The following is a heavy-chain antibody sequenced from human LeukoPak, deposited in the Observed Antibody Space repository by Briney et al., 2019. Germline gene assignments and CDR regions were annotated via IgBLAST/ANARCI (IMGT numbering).Heavy chain of an antibody. CDR2: ISAYNGNT. V-gene: IGHV1-18*01. CDR3: ARDQDIVVVVAATQVYYMDV. D-gene: IGHD2-15*01. Sequence: GASVKLSCKASGYTFTSYGISWVRQAPGQGLEWMGWISAYNGNTNYAQKLQGRVTMTTDTSTSTAYMELRSLRSDDTAVYYCARDQDIVVVVAATQVYYMDVWGKGTTVTVSS. J-gene: IGHJ6*03. CDR1: GYTFTSYG.